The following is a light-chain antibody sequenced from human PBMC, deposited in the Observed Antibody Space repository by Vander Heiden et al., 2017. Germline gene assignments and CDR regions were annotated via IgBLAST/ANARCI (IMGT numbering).Light chain of an antibody. CDR1: QSIDSY. V-gene: IGKV3-11*01. Sequence: EIVLTQSPATLSLSPGDRATLSCRPSQSIDSYLAWYQQKPGQAPRLLIYDASNSAAGIPARFSGSGSGTDFTLTTSSLEPEDFAVSYCQQRSNWPLTFGGGTKVDIK. CDR2: DAS. J-gene: IGKJ4*01. CDR3: QQRSNWPLT.